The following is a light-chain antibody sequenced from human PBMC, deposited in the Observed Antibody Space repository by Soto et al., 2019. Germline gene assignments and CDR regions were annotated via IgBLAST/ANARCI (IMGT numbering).Light chain of an antibody. CDR2: DAS. CDR1: QAISTN. Sequence: AIQLTQCPSSLSASIGDRVTITCRASQAISTNLAWYQHKPGTVPKVLIYDASILESGVPSRFSGSGSGTDFTLIISSLQPEDFATYYCQQFRTYPTFGGGTKVEVQ. V-gene: IGKV1-13*02. CDR3: QQFRTYPT. J-gene: IGKJ4*01.